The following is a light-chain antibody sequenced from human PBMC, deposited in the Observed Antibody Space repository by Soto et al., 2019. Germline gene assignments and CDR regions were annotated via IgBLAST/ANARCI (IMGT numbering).Light chain of an antibody. V-gene: IGKV1-16*02. CDR3: QQYITHPYT. Sequence: DIQVTQNPSSLSASVGDRFTITCRASQDINIYLAWFQQKPGKAPKSLIFGASSLQSGVPTNFSGSGSGTDFTLTISSLQPEDSATYYCQQYITHPYTFGQGTKADIK. J-gene: IGKJ2*01. CDR1: QDINIY. CDR2: GAS.